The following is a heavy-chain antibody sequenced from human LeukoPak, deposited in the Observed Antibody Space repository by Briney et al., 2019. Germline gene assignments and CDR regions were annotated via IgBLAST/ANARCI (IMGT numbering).Heavy chain of an antibody. CDR3: ARDLMYSSGWFDY. CDR2: IYSGGST. J-gene: IGHJ4*02. V-gene: IGHV3-53*01. Sequence: GGSLRLSCAASGFTVSSNYMSWVRQAPGKGLEWVSVIYSGGSTYYADSVKGRFTISRDNAKNSLYLQMNSLRAEDTAVYYCARDLMYSSGWFDYWGQGTLVTVSS. CDR1: GFTVSSNY. D-gene: IGHD6-19*01.